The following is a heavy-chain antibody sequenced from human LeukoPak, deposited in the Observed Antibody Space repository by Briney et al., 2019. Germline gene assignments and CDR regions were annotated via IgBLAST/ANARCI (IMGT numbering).Heavy chain of an antibody. Sequence: SETLSLTCAVYGGSFSGYYWSWIRQPPGKGLEWIGYIYYSGSTNYNPSLKSRVTISVDTSKNQFSLKLSSVTAADTAVYYCARDSKGYYGSGSYTYFDYWGQGTLVTVSS. CDR2: IYYSGST. D-gene: IGHD3-10*01. CDR3: ARDSKGYYGSGSYTYFDY. J-gene: IGHJ4*02. V-gene: IGHV4-59*01. CDR1: GGSFSGYY.